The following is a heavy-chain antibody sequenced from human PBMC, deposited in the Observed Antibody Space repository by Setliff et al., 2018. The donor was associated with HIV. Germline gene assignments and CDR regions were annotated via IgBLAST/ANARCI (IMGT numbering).Heavy chain of an antibody. D-gene: IGHD5-12*01. J-gene: IGHJ6*04. CDR1: GFLVTGYN. CDR2: INPNNGGT. V-gene: IGHV1-2*06. CDR3: AKDGGYTTSSMSADV. Sequence: ASVKVSCKALGFLVTGYNVHWVRQAPGHGPEWLGRINPNNGGTNYAQKFQGRVTMSLDTSTRTVYLELKALTSDDTAIYYCAKDGGYTTSSMSADVWGKGTKVTVSS.